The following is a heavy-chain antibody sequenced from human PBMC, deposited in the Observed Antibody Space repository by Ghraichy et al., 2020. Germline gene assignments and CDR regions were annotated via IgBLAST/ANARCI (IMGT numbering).Heavy chain of an antibody. V-gene: IGHV3-53*04. J-gene: IGHJ4*02. CDR3: ARGTFGRYYFDY. Sequence: LSLTCAASGFTVSDSYMIWVRQAPGKGLEWVSVIYIGGTTYYADSVKGRFTISRHISNNTLSLQMNSLRAEDTAVYSCARGTFGRYYFDYWGQGTLVTVSS. CDR1: GFTVSDSY. CDR2: IYIGGTT. D-gene: IGHD3-16*01.